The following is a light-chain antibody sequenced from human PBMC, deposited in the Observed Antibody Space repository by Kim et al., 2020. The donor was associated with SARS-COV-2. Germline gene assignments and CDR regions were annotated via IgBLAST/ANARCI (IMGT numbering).Light chain of an antibody. V-gene: IGLV2-14*04. CDR3: NSYTSSSSVV. Sequence: GQSIPSSCTGTSRDVGGYNYVSWYQQHPGKAPKLMIYDVSKRPSGVSNRFSGSKSGNTASLTISGLQAEDEADYYCNSYTSSSSVVFGGGTQLTVL. CDR1: SRDVGGYNY. CDR2: DVS. J-gene: IGLJ2*01.